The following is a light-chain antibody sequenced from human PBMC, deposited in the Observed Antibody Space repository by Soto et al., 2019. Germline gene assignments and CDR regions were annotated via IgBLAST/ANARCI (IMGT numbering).Light chain of an antibody. CDR3: GTWDSSLSAFV. CDR1: SSNIGNNY. CDR2: DNN. Sequence: AVLTEPPSVCASPGVEVTISYSGSSSNIGNNYVSWYQQLPGTAPKLLIYDNNKRPSGIPDRFSGSKSGTSATLGITGLQTGNEADYYCGTWDSSLSAFVFGTGTKVTVL. J-gene: IGLJ1*01. V-gene: IGLV1-51*01.